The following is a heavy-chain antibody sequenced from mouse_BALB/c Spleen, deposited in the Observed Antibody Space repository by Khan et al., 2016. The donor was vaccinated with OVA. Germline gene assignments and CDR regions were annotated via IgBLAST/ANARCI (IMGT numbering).Heavy chain of an antibody. J-gene: IGHJ2*01. D-gene: IGHD1-1*01. Sequence: QVQLKQSGAELVRPGTSVKMSCKAAGYTFTNYWIGWVKQRPGHGLEWIGDIYPGGGYTNYNEKFKGKATLTADTSSSTAYMQLSSLTSGDSVIYSAARRGAARTTWDYIDYWGQGTTLTVSS. CDR2: IYPGGGYT. CDR1: GYTFTNYW. CDR3: ARRGAARTTWDYIDY. V-gene: IGHV1-63*02.